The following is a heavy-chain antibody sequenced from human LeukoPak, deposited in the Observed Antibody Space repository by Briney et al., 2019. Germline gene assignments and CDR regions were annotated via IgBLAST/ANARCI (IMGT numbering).Heavy chain of an antibody. V-gene: IGHV4-4*02. CDR3: ARLSQFSSWYTYSYDAFDI. D-gene: IGHD6-13*01. J-gene: IGHJ3*02. CDR2: IYHSGST. CDR1: GGSISSSNW. Sequence: SETLSLTCAVSGGSISSSNWWSWVRQPPGKGLEWIGEIYHSGSTNYNPSLKSRVTISVDKSKNQFSLKLSSVTAADTAVYYCARLSQFSSWYTYSYDAFDIWRQGTMVTVSS.